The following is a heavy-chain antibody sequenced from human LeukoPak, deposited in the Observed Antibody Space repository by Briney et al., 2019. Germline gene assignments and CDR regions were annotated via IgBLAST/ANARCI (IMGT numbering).Heavy chain of an antibody. CDR1: GGSISSYY. D-gene: IGHD5-12*01. CDR3: ARSCGYLPNYCYY. J-gene: IGHJ4*02. Sequence: ETLSLTCTVSGGSISSYYWSWIRQPAGKGLEWIGRIYTSGSTNYNPSLQSRVTMSVDTSKNQFSLKLSSVTAADTAVYYCARSCGYLPNYCYYWGERTLCTVSS. CDR2: IYTSGST. V-gene: IGHV4-4*07.